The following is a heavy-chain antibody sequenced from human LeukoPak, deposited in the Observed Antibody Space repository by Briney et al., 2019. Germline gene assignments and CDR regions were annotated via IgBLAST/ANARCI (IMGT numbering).Heavy chain of an antibody. Sequence: GGSLRLSCAASGFTFSTYSMNWVRQAPGKGLEWVSSISGSSSYIYYADSVKGRFTISRDNAKKSLYLQMNSLRAEDTALYYCARDGSPYCSGGRGAFFNSWGQGTLVTVSS. J-gene: IGHJ5*02. CDR2: ISGSSSYI. CDR3: ARDGSPYCSGGRGAFFNS. V-gene: IGHV3-21*01. D-gene: IGHD2-15*01. CDR1: GFTFSTYS.